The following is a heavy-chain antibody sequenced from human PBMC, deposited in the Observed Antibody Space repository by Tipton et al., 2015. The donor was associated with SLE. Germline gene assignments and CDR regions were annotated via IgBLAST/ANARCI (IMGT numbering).Heavy chain of an antibody. CDR3: AKGHCTNGVCPPGFDY. J-gene: IGHJ4*02. D-gene: IGHD2-8*01. CDR1: GFTFSSYA. V-gene: IGHV3-23*01. CDR2: ISGSGGST. Sequence: GSLRLSCAASGFTFSSYAMSWVRQAPGKGLEWVSAISGSGGSTYYADSVKGRFTISRGNSKNTLYLQMNSLRAEDTAVYYCAKGHCTNGVCPPGFDYWGQGTLVTVSS.